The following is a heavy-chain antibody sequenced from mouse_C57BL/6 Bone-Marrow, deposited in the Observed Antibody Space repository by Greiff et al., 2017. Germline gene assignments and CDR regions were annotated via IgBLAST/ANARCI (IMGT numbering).Heavy chain of an antibody. Sequence: QVQLQQSGPELVKPGASVKISCKASGYAFSSSWMNWVKQRPGKGLEWIGRIYPGDGDTNYNGKFKGKATLTADKSSSTAYMQLSSLTSEDSAVYFCARFYYYGSGAMDYWGQGTSVTVSS. CDR2: IYPGDGDT. V-gene: IGHV1-82*01. CDR1: GYAFSSSW. CDR3: ARFYYYGSGAMDY. D-gene: IGHD1-1*01. J-gene: IGHJ4*01.